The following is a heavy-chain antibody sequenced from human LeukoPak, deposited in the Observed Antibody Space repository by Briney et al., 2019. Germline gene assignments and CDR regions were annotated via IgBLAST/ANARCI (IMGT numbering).Heavy chain of an antibody. V-gene: IGHV3-66*04. CDR1: GFTVSSNY. CDR2: IYSGGST. J-gene: IGHJ1*01. D-gene: IGHD4-17*01. CDR3: ARLRGDYGPAEYFQH. Sequence: PGGSLRLSCAASGFTVSSNYMSWVRQAPGKGLEWVSVIYSGGSTYYADSVKGRFTISRDNSKNTLYLQMNSLRAEDTAVYYCARLRGDYGPAEYFQHWGQGTLVTVSS.